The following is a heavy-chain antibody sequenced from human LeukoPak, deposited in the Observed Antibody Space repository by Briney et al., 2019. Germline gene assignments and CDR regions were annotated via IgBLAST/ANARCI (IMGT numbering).Heavy chain of an antibody. J-gene: IGHJ4*02. V-gene: IGHV3-21*01. CDR2: ISSSSNHI. CDR1: GFTFTSYS. CDR3: AREPGDSSGWSE. D-gene: IGHD6-19*01. Sequence: GGSLRLSCAASGFTFTSYSMNWVRQAPEKGLEWVSSISSSSNHIYYADSVKGRFTISRDNAKNSLYLQMNSLRAEDTAVYYCAREPGDSSGWSEWGQGTLVTVSS.